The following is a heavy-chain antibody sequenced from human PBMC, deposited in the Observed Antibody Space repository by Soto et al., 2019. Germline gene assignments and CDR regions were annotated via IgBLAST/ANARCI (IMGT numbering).Heavy chain of an antibody. CDR3: ARHNGPLYVGYYYDMDV. CDR1: GGSISSSSYY. J-gene: IGHJ6*02. V-gene: IGHV4-39*01. CDR2: IYYSGYT. D-gene: IGHD3-16*01. Sequence: QLQLQESGPGLVKPSETLSLTCTVSGGSISSSSYYWGWIRQPPGKGLEWIGSIYYSGYTYYNPSLKSRFTLTVATSKTQFSLKLRSVTAADTAVYYCARHNGPLYVGYYYDMDVWGQGTTVTVSS.